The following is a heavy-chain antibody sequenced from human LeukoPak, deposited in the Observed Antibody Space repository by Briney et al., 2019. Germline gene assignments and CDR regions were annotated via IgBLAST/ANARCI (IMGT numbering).Heavy chain of an antibody. CDR1: GFGFGSYA. Sequence: PGGSLRLSCAASGFGFGSYAMSWVRQAPGKGLEWVSVISGGGNAPYYADSVKGRFTISRDNSKNTLYLQMNSLRADDTAVYYCAKPIVGATVTFVYWGQGTLVSVSS. V-gene: IGHV3-23*01. CDR2: ISGGGNAP. CDR3: AKPIVGATVTFVY. D-gene: IGHD1-26*01. J-gene: IGHJ4*02.